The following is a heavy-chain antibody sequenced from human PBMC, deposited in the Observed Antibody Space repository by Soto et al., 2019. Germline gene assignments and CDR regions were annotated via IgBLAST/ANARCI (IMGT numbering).Heavy chain of an antibody. D-gene: IGHD5-12*01. CDR3: ARGVKMATPHRSYFDS. J-gene: IGHJ4*02. CDR2: IDGSASNI. CDR1: GFTFSSYA. V-gene: IGHV3-23*01. Sequence: GGSLRLSCTASGFTFSSYAMSWVRQAPGKGLELVSTIDGSASNIYYSDSVKGRFTIASDRSTSTTYLQWNSLKAADTAMYYCARGVKMATPHRSYFDSWGPGTLVTVSS.